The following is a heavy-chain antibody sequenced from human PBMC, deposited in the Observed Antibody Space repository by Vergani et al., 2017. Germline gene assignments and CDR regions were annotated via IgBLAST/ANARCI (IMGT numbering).Heavy chain of an antibody. CDR1: GGSISSYY. J-gene: IGHJ3*02. Sequence: QVQLQESGPGLVKPSETLSLTCTVSGGSISSYYWSWIRQPPGKGLEWIGYIYYSGSTNYNPSLKSRVTISVDTSKNQFSLKLSSLTAADTAVYYCAREVGATTAFDIWGQGTMVTVSS. CDR2: IYYSGST. D-gene: IGHD1-26*01. V-gene: IGHV4-59*01. CDR3: AREVGATTAFDI.